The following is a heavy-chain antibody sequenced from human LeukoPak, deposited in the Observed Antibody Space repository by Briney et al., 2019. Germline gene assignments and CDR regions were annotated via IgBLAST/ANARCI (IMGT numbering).Heavy chain of an antibody. CDR1: GGSISSYY. Sequence: PSETLSLTCTVSGGSISSYYWSWIRQPPGKGLEWIGYIYYSGSTNYNPSLKSRVTISVDTSKNQLSLKLSSVTAADTAVYYCARGVGVSGTDFDYWGQGTLVTVSS. D-gene: IGHD1-1*01. J-gene: IGHJ4*02. CDR2: IYYSGST. CDR3: ARGVGVSGTDFDY. V-gene: IGHV4-59*01.